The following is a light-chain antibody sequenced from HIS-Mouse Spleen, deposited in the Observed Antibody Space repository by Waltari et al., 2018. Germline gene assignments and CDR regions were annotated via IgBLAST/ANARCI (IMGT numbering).Light chain of an antibody. CDR3: MIWHSSAWV. Sequence: QAVLTQPSSLSASPGASASLTCTLRSGINVVTYRIYWYQQKPGSPPQYLLRYKSDSDKQQGSGVPSRFSGSKDASANAGILLISGLQSEDEADYYSMIWHSSAWVFGGGTKLTVL. J-gene: IGLJ3*02. CDR1: SGINVVTYR. V-gene: IGLV5-45*03. CDR2: YKSDSDK.